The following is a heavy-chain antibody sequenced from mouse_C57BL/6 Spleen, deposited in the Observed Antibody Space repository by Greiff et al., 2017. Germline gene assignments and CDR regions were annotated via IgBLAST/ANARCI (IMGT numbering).Heavy chain of an antibody. CDR3: AREDYGSGDY. J-gene: IGHJ2*01. CDR2: ISYDGSN. CDR1: GYSITSGYY. D-gene: IGHD1-1*01. Sequence: EVQLQESGPGLVKPSQSLSLTCSVTGYSITSGYYWNWIRQFPGNKLEWMGYISYDGSNNYNPSLKNRISITRDTSKNQFFLKLNSVTTEDTATYYCAREDYGSGDYWGQGTTLTVSS. V-gene: IGHV3-6*01.